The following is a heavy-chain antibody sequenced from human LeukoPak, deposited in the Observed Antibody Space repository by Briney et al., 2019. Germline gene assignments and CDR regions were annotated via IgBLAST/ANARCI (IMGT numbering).Heavy chain of an antibody. J-gene: IGHJ6*02. Sequence: GGSLRRSCAASGFIFSNYAMSWVRQAPVKGLEWVSGISAGGNNTYYADSVKGRFTISRDNSKNTLYLQMNSLRAEDTAVYYCAKNSGWYYYYSMDVWGQGTTVTVSS. D-gene: IGHD6-19*01. CDR3: AKNSGWYYYYSMDV. CDR1: GFIFSNYA. V-gene: IGHV3-23*01. CDR2: ISAGGNNT.